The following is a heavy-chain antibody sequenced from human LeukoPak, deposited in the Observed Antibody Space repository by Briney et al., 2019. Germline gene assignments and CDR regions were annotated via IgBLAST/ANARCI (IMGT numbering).Heavy chain of an antibody. D-gene: IGHD2-15*01. CDR2: IRYDGSNK. V-gene: IGHV3-30*02. Sequence: SGGSLRLSCAASGFTFTSYGMHWVRQAPGKGLEWVAFIRYDGSNKYYADSVKGRFTISRDNSKNTLYLQMNSLRAEDTAVYYCAKDVGYCSGCSCFNWFDPWGQGTLVTVSS. CDR3: AKDVGYCSGCSCFNWFDP. CDR1: GFTFTSYG. J-gene: IGHJ5*02.